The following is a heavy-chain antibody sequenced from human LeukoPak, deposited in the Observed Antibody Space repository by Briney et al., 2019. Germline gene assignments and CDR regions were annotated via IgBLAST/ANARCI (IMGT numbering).Heavy chain of an antibody. CDR2: IFTSGST. V-gene: IGHV4-61*02. D-gene: IGHD2-2*01. CDR1: GGSIRSGSYH. CDR3: AREYCVSASCHHEYFQH. Sequence: SQTLSLTXTVSGGSIRSGSYHWSCIRQPAGKGLEWIGRIFTSGSTNYNPSLKSRVTISVDTSKNQFSLRLSSVTAADTAVYYCAREYCVSASCHHEYFQHWGQGTLVTVSS. J-gene: IGHJ1*01.